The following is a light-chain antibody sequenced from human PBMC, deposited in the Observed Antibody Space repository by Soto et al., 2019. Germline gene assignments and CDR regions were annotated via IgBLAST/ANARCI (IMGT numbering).Light chain of an antibody. Sequence: QSVLAQPPSASGFPGQSVTISCTGTSSDVGYYDYVSWYQQHPGKAPKLMIYEVTKRPLGVPDRFSGSKSGNTASLTVSGLQAEDEADYYCSSYAGSNNPYVFGTGTKVTVL. CDR2: EVT. J-gene: IGLJ1*01. CDR3: SSYAGSNNPYV. V-gene: IGLV2-8*01. CDR1: SSDVGYYDY.